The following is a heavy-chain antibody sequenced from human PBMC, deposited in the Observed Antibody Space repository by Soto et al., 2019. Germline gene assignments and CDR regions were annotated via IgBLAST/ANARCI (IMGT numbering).Heavy chain of an antibody. CDR1: VGSLSNYY. D-gene: IGHD3-16*02. CDR2: IFPSGST. CDR3: ARGSLAIDY. Sequence: PETLYLTCTVSVGSLSNYYWSWIRQPAGKGLEWIGRIFPSGSTNYNPSLKSRVTMSVDTSKNQFSLAFSSVTAADTAVYYCARGSLAIDYWRQGTQVTVSS. J-gene: IGHJ4*02. V-gene: IGHV4-4*07.